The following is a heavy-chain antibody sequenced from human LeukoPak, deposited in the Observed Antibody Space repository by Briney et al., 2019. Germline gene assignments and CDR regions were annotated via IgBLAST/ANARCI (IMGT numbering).Heavy chain of an antibody. J-gene: IGHJ5*02. CDR3: ARGPWYGWFDP. CDR1: GGSISSGGYY. Sequence: SETPSLTCTVSGGSISSGGYYWSWIRQHPGKGLEWIGYIYYSGSTYYNPSLKSRVTISVDTSKNQFSLKLSSVTAADTAVYYCARGPWYGWFDPWGQGTLVTVSS. CDR2: IYYSGST. D-gene: IGHD6-13*01. V-gene: IGHV4-31*03.